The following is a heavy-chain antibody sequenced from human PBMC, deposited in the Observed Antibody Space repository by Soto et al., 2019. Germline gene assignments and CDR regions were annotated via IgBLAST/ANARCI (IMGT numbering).Heavy chain of an antibody. Sequence: PSETLSLTCTVSGGSISSSSYYWGWIRQPPGKGLEWIGNIYYSGSTYYNPSLKSRVTISVDTSKNQFSLKLSSVTAADTAVYYCARRSNYGYYFDYWGQGTLVTVSS. D-gene: IGHD4-4*01. V-gene: IGHV4-39*01. J-gene: IGHJ4*02. CDR1: GGSISSSSYY. CDR2: IYYSGST. CDR3: ARRSNYGYYFDY.